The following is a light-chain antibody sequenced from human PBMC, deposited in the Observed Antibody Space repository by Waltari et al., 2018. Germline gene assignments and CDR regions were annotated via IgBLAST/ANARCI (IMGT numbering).Light chain of an antibody. J-gene: IGLJ3*02. CDR3: QAWDSSTVV. V-gene: IGLV3-1*01. Sequence: SYELTQSSSVYVSPGQSATITCTGDNLGDKFCNWYQQRPGQAPVLVIHQNTKRPSGIPERFSGSNSGNTATLTISETQPLDGADYYCQAWDSSTVVFGGGTKLTVL. CDR2: QNT. CDR1: NLGDKF.